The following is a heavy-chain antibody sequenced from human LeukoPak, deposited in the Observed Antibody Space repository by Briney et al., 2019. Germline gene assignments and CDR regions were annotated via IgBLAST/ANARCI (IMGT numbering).Heavy chain of an antibody. CDR2: IYYSGST. D-gene: IGHD3-9*01. CDR3: ARNDILTGYRFDP. Sequence: SETLSLTCTVSGGSISSYYWSWIRQPPGKGLEWIGHIYYSGSTNYNPSLKSRVTISVDTSKNQFSLKLSSVTAADTAVYYCARNDILTGYRFDPWGQGTLVTVSS. J-gene: IGHJ5*02. CDR1: GGSISSYY. V-gene: IGHV4-59*08.